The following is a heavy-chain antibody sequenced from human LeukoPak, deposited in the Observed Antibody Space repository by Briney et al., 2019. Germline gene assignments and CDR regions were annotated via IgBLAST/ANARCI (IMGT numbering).Heavy chain of an antibody. J-gene: IGHJ4*02. CDR1: GFTFSSYW. D-gene: IGHD3-3*01. CDR3: ARVAYDFWSGYYYFDY. CDR2: IKQDGSEK. V-gene: IGHV3-7*01. Sequence: GGSLRLSCAASGFTFSSYWMSWVRQAAGKGLEWVANIKQDGSEKYYVDSVKGRFTISRDNAKNSLYLQMNSLRAEDTAVYYCARVAYDFWSGYYYFDYWGQGTLVTVSS.